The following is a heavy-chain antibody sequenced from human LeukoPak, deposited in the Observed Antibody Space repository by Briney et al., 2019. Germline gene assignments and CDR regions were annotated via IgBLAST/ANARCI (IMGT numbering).Heavy chain of an antibody. V-gene: IGHV4-59*01. D-gene: IGHD2-2*02. J-gene: IGHJ5*02. CDR1: GGSISSYY. Sequence: SETLSLTCTVSGGSISSYYWSWIRQPPGKGLEWIGYIYYSGSTDYNPSLKSRVTISVDTSKNQFSLKLSSVTAADTAVYYCARHCSSTSCYKSGFDPWGQGTLVTVSS. CDR3: ARHCSSTSCYKSGFDP. CDR2: IYYSGST.